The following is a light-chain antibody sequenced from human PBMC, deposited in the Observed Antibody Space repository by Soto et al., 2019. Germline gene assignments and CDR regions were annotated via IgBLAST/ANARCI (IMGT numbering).Light chain of an antibody. Sequence: VVMQAPGTLSEYLGDIATLSCRASQSVSSNLAWYQQKPGQAPRLLIYGASTRATGIPARFSGSGSGTEFTLTISSLQSEDFAVYSCQQYNNWPLTFGGGTKVDIK. V-gene: IGKV3-15*01. CDR1: QSVSSN. CDR3: QQYNNWPLT. CDR2: GAS. J-gene: IGKJ4*01.